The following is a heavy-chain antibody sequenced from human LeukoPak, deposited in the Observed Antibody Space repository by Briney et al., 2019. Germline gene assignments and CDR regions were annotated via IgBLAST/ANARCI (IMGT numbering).Heavy chain of an antibody. J-gene: IGHJ4*02. CDR1: GGSFSGYY. Sequence: KPSETLSLTCAVYGGSFSGYYWSWIRQPPGKGPEWIGEINHSGSTNYNPSLKSRVSISADTSKNQFSLKLSSVTAADTAVYYRARTGETAMDSRGLFDYWGQGTLVTVSS. CDR2: INHSGST. CDR3: ARTGETAMDSRGLFDY. V-gene: IGHV4-34*01. D-gene: IGHD5-18*01.